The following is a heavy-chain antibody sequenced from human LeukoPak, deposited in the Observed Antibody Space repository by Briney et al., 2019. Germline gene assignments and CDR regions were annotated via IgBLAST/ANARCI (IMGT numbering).Heavy chain of an antibody. CDR2: ISDSGGST. Sequence: GGSLRLSCAASGFTFSFYAMTWVRQAPGKGLEWVSAISDSGGSTYYADSMKGRFTISRDNSKNTLYLHMSSLRAEDTAVYYCAKRIGGSGWLYYFDYWGQGTLVTVSS. V-gene: IGHV3-23*01. CDR3: AKRIGGSGWLYYFDY. CDR1: GFTFSFYA. J-gene: IGHJ4*02. D-gene: IGHD6-19*01.